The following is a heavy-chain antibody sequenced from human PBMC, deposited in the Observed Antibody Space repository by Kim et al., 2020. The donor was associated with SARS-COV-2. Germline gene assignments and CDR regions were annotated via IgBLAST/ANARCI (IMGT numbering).Heavy chain of an antibody. D-gene: IGHD3-10*01. V-gene: IGHV4-61*01. CDR3: ARRRVLLWFGELIAGGEYGMDV. CDR2: IYYSGST. J-gene: IGHJ6*02. Sequence: SETLSLTCTVSGGSVSSGSYYWSWIRQPPGKGLEWIGYIYYSGSTNYNPSLKSRVTISVDTSKNQFSLKLSSVTAADTAVYYCARRRVLLWFGELIAGGEYGMDVWGQGTTVTVSS. CDR1: GGSVSSGSYY.